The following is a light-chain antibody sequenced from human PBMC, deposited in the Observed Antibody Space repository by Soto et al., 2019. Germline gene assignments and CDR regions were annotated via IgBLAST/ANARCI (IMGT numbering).Light chain of an antibody. V-gene: IGKV3-20*01. CDR2: GAS. J-gene: IGKJ3*01. CDR3: PQDIYSPSL. CDR1: QSVSSRY. Sequence: EIALPQSLCTLSFSQRKRATLSCRASQSVSSRYLAWYQQKPGQAPRLLIYGASSRATGIPDRFSGSGSGTDFTLTISRLVPEFFLKDYCPQDIYSPSLLGP.